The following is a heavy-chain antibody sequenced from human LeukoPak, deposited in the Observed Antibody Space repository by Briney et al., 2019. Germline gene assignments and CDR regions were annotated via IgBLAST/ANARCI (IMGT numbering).Heavy chain of an antibody. CDR2: IIPIFGTT. Sequence: ASVKISCKPSGGTLSNYAVAWVRQAPGQGLEWMGHIIPIFGTTSYAPEFQGRVTLTADEVTTTAYMELPSLTSEDTAVYYCTRDPPVASAPGYFDSWGQGSLVTVSS. J-gene: IGHJ4*02. CDR1: GGTLSNYA. V-gene: IGHV1-69*01. CDR3: TRDPPVASAPGYFDS. D-gene: IGHD2-15*01.